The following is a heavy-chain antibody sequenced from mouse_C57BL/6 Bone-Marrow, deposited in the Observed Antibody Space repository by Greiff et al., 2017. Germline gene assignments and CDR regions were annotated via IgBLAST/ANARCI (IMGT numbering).Heavy chain of an antibody. CDR1: GFTFSSYG. D-gene: IGHD1-1*01. CDR2: ISSGGSYT. Sequence: EVQLVESGGDLVKPGGSLKLSCAASGFTFSSYGMSWVRQTPDKRLEWVATISSGGSYTYYPDSVKGRFTISRDNAKNTRYLQMSSLKSEDTAMYYCARLLRDFDYWGQGTTLTVSS. V-gene: IGHV5-6*01. J-gene: IGHJ2*01. CDR3: ARLLRDFDY.